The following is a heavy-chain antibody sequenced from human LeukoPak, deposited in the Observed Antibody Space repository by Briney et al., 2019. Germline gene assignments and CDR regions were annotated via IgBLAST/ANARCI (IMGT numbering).Heavy chain of an antibody. V-gene: IGHV3-33*06. D-gene: IGHD1-26*01. J-gene: IGHJ4*02. CDR2: IWYDGSNN. CDR3: VKDEYTNRYSGILPRE. CDR1: GFTFSSYG. Sequence: GGSLRLSCAASGFTFSSYGLHWVRQAPGKGLEWVAVIWYDGSNNYYAASVKGRFTISRDNSKNKLYLKMNSLSAADTAVYYCVKDEYTNRYSGILPREWGQGTLVTVSS.